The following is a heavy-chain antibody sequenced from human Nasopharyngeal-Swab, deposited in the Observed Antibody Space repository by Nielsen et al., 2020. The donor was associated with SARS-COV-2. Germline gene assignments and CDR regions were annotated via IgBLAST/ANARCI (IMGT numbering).Heavy chain of an antibody. V-gene: IGHV3-23*03. CDR2: IYGGDGRT. CDR3: TKGAWLDD. CDR1: GFSFSTYD. Sequence: GESLKISCAASGFSFSTYDMSWVRQAPGKGLEWGSVIYGGDGRTVYADAVKGRFTISRDNSKNMLYLQMNSLRAEDTAVYYCTKGAWLDDWGQGTLVTVSS. J-gene: IGHJ4*02. D-gene: IGHD3-16*01.